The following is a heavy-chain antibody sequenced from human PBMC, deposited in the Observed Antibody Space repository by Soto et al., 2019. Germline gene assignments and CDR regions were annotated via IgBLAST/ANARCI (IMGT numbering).Heavy chain of an antibody. Sequence: PSETLSLTCAFNCESFLGYYWSWIRQPPGKGLEWIGEINHSGSTNYNPSLKSRVTISVDTSKNQFSLKLSSVTAADTAVYYCARVTGRYYDGMDVWGQGTTVT. CDR1: CESFLGYY. J-gene: IGHJ6*02. CDR3: ARVTGRYYDGMDV. CDR2: INHSGST. V-gene: IGHV4-34*01.